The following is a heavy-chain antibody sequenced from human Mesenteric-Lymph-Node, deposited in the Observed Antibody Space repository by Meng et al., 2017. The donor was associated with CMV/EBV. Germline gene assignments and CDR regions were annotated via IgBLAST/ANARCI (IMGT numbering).Heavy chain of an antibody. CDR2: IIPILGIA. D-gene: IGHD2-2*01. V-gene: IGHV1-69*10. CDR1: GGTFSSYA. Sequence: SVKVSCKASGGTFSSYAISWVRQAPGQGLEWMGGIIPILGIANYAQKFQGRVTITADKTTSTAYMELSSLRSEDTAVYYCARVPDVGYCSNTSCYVGTYYYYGMDVWGQGTTVTVSS. CDR3: ARVPDVGYCSNTSCYVGTYYYYGMDV. J-gene: IGHJ6*02.